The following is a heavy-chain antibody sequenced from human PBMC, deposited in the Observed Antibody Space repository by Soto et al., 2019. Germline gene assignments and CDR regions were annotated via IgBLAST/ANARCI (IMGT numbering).Heavy chain of an antibody. J-gene: IGHJ4*02. Sequence: QVQLQESGPGRVKPSKTLSLTCTVSGGSISSGGYYWSWIRQHPGKGLEWIGYINYSGSTYYNPSLKSRVTISVDTSKNQFSLKLSSVTAADTAVYYCARGGIAAAAPPDYWGQGTLVTVSS. D-gene: IGHD6-13*01. CDR2: INYSGST. V-gene: IGHV4-31*03. CDR3: ARGGIAAAAPPDY. CDR1: GGSISSGGYY.